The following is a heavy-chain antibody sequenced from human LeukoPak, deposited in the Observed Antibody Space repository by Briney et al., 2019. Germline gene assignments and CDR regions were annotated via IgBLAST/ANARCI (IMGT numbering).Heavy chain of an antibody. Sequence: GGSLRLSCAASGFTFSSYAMSWVRQAPGKGLEWVSAISGSGGSTYYADSVKGRFTISRDNSKNTLYLQMNSLRAEDTAVYYCASAPRPYSSGWYRIDLCYWGQGTLVTVSS. CDR3: ASAPRPYSSGWYRIDLCY. CDR1: GFTFSSYA. CDR2: ISGSGGST. D-gene: IGHD6-19*01. V-gene: IGHV3-23*01. J-gene: IGHJ4*02.